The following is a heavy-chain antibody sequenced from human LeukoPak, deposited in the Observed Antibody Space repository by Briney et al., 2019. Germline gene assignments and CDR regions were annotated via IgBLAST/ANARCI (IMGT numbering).Heavy chain of an antibody. D-gene: IGHD3-22*01. J-gene: IGHJ4*02. CDR2: ISGSGGST. Sequence: PGGSLRLSCAASGFTFSSYGMSWVRQAPGKGLEWVSAISGSGGSTYYADSVKGRFTISRDNSKNTLYLQMNSLRAEDTAVYYCATLPYYYDSSGQFDYWGQGTLVTVSS. V-gene: IGHV3-23*01. CDR1: GFTFSSYG. CDR3: ATLPYYYDSSGQFDY.